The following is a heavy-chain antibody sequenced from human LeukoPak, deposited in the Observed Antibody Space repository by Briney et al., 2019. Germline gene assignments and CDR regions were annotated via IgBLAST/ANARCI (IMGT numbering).Heavy chain of an antibody. CDR2: IYYSGST. CDR1: SGSVNSGSYY. V-gene: IGHV4-61*01. CDR3: ARRAGYTGSWYEY. J-gene: IGHJ4*02. D-gene: IGHD6-13*01. Sequence: PSETLSLTCTVSSGSVNSGSYYWNWIRQPPGKGLEWIGYIYYSGSTNYNPSLKSRVTISVDTAKNQPSLKLSSVTAADTAVYYCARRAGYTGSWYEYWGQGTLVTVSS.